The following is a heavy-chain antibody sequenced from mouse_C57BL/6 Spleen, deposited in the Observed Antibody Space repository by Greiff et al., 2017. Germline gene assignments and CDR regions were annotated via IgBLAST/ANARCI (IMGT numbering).Heavy chain of an antibody. CDR2: IDPETGGT. V-gene: IGHV1-15*01. D-gene: IGHD2-2*01. J-gene: IGHJ2*01. CDR3: TRMRGYDRFDY. CDR1: GYTFTDYE. Sequence: QVQLKQSGAELVRPGASVTLSCKASGYTFTDYEMHWVKQTPVHGLEWIGAIDPETGGTAYNQKFKGKAILTADKSSSTAYMELRSLTSEDSAVYYCTRMRGYDRFDYWGQGTTLTVSS.